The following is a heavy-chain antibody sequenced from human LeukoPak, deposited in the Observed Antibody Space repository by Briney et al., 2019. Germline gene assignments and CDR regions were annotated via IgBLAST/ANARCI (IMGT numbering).Heavy chain of an antibody. V-gene: IGHV3-33*06. J-gene: IGHJ4*02. CDR1: GFTFSSYG. Sequence: GGSLTLSCAASGFTFSSYGMHWVRQAPGKGLEWVAVIWYDGSNKYYADSVKGRFTISRDNSKNTLYLQMNSLRAEDTTVYYCAKADLGAGSYYDYWGQGTLVTVSS. CDR3: AKADLGAGSYYDY. CDR2: IWYDGSNK. D-gene: IGHD1-26*01.